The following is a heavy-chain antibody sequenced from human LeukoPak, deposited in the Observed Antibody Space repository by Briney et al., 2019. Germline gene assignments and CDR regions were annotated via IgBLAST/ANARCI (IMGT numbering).Heavy chain of an antibody. CDR1: GGSISSYY. CDR3: ARASRSLYYYGSGSYFVY. Sequence: SETLSLTCTVSGGSISSYYWSWIRQPPGKGLEWIGYIYYSGSTNYNPSLKSRVTISVDTSKNQFSLKLSSVTAADTAVYCCARASRSLYYYGSGSYFVYWGQGTLVTVSS. V-gene: IGHV4-59*01. D-gene: IGHD3-10*01. J-gene: IGHJ4*02. CDR2: IYYSGST.